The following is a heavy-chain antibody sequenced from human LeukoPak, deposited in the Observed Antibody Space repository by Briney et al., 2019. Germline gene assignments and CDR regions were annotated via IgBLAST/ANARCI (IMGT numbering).Heavy chain of an antibody. CDR2: IIPIFGTA. V-gene: IGHV1-69*13. Sequence: WASVKVSCKASVGTFSSYAISCVRQAPGQGPEWMGGIIPIFGTANYAQKFQGRVTITADESTSTAYMELSSMRSEDTAVSYCASVDGRRDDYGDYVDYYYGMDVWGKGTTVTVSS. CDR3: ASVDGRRDDYGDYVDYYYGMDV. CDR1: VGTFSSYA. D-gene: IGHD4-17*01. J-gene: IGHJ6*04.